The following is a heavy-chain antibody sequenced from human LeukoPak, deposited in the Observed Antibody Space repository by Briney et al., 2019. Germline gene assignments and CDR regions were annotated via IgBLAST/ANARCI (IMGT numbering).Heavy chain of an antibody. CDR2: INPSGGST. CDR1: GYTFTSYY. J-gene: IGHJ4*02. Sequence: GASVTVSCKASGYTFTSYYMHWVRQAPGQGLEWMGIINPSGGSTSYAQKFQGRVTMTRDMSTSTVYMELSSLRSEDTAVYYCASGSGYDYLGDYWGQGTLVTVSS. D-gene: IGHD5-12*01. V-gene: IGHV1-46*01. CDR3: ASGSGYDYLGDY.